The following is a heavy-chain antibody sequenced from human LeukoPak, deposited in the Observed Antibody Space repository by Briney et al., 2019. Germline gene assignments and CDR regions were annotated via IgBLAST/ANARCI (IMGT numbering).Heavy chain of an antibody. CDR1: GFTFDDYA. CDR2: ISWNSGSI. D-gene: IGHD3-22*01. V-gene: IGHV3-9*01. Sequence: GRSLRLSCAASGFTFDDYAMHWVRQAPGKGLEWVSGISWNSGSIGYADSMKGRFTISRDNAKNSLYLQMNSLRAEDTALYYCAGSSGYYDAFDIWGQGTMVTASS. CDR3: AGSSGYYDAFDI. J-gene: IGHJ3*02.